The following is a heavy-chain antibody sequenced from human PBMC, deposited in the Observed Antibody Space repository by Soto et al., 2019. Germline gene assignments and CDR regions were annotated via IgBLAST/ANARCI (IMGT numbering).Heavy chain of an antibody. V-gene: IGHV1-3*01. Sequence: GASVKVSCKASGYTFTSYAMHWVRQAPGQRLEWMGWINAGNGNTKYSQKFQGRVTITRDTSASTAYMELSSLRSEDTAVYYCARDWARIGGLGPSGWFEPWGQGTLVTV. CDR3: ARDWARIGGLGPSGWFEP. D-gene: IGHD2-21*01. CDR1: GYTFTSYA. CDR2: INAGNGNT. J-gene: IGHJ5*02.